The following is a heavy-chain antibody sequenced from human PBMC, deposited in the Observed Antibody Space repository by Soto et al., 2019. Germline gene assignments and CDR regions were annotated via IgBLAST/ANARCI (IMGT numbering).Heavy chain of an antibody. V-gene: IGHV1-18*01. D-gene: IGHD3-3*01. CDR2: ISAYNGNT. Sequence: ASLKVSRKASVYTNTRYRISWVRLAHGKGLEWMGWISAYNGNTNYARKLQGRVTMTTDTSTSTAYMELRSLRSDDTAVYYCARDVLRFLEWPNWFDPWGQGTLVTVSS. J-gene: IGHJ5*02. CDR1: VYTNTRYR. CDR3: ARDVLRFLEWPNWFDP.